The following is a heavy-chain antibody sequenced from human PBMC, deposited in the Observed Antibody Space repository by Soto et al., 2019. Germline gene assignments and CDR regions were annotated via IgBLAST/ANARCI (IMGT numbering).Heavy chain of an antibody. D-gene: IGHD3-22*01. Sequence: GGSLRLACAASGFTFSSYAMHWVRQAPGKGLEWVAVISYDGSNKYYADSVKGRFTISRDNSKNTLYLQMNSLRAEDTAVYYCAKLPGSGVRITMIVPWGQGTLVTVSS. J-gene: IGHJ5*02. CDR3: AKLPGSGVRITMIVP. V-gene: IGHV3-30*18. CDR1: GFTFSSYA. CDR2: ISYDGSNK.